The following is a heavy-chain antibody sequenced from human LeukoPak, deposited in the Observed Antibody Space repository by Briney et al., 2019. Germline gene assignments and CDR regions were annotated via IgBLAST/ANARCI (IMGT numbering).Heavy chain of an antibody. Sequence: GGSLRLSCAASGFTFSSYGMHWVRQAPGKGLEWVGFIRSKAYGGTTKNAASVKGRFTISRDDSRSIAYLQMNSLKTEDTAVYYCTRRYNYDSSGYYYVRDAFDIWGQGTMVTVSS. J-gene: IGHJ3*02. D-gene: IGHD3-22*01. CDR2: IRSKAYGGTT. CDR3: TRRYNYDSSGYYYVRDAFDI. V-gene: IGHV3-49*04. CDR1: GFTFSSYG.